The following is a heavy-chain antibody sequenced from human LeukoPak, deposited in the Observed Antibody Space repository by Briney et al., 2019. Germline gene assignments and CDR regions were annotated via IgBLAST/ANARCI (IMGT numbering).Heavy chain of an antibody. Sequence: SETLSLTCSVSAGSISSHYWSWIRQPPGKGLEWIGYIYYSGTTNYNPSLKSRATISVDTSKNQFSLKLSSVTAADTAVYYCARGVYIAAAQYGYWGQGTLVTVSS. D-gene: IGHD6-13*01. J-gene: IGHJ4*02. V-gene: IGHV4-59*11. CDR3: ARGVYIAAAQYGY. CDR1: AGSISSHY. CDR2: IYYSGTT.